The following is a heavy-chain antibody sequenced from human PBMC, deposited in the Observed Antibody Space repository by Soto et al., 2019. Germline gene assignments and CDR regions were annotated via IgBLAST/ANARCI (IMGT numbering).Heavy chain of an antibody. CDR3: ARSNGATIRGFDY. D-gene: IGHD5-12*01. CDR2: FIPIFGPA. Sequence: QVQLVQSGAEVKKPGSSVKVSCKASGGTFSRYAIGWVRQAPGQGLEWLGGFIPIFGPANYAQKFKGRVTITADESTSTAYMELTGLRSEDTAVYYCARSNGATIRGFDYWGQGTLVTVSS. J-gene: IGHJ4*02. CDR1: GGTFSRYA. V-gene: IGHV1-69*01.